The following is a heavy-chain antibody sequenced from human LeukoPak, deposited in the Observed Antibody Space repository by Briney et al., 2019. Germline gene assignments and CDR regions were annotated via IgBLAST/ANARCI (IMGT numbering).Heavy chain of an antibody. J-gene: IGHJ4*02. CDR3: AKSYGGYVLDY. Sequence: SETLSLTCIVSGGSVNSGSHYWNWVRQPGGKGLEWIGRMSTSGSAKYNPSLQSRGTMSIDTSKNQFSLKLSSVTAADTAVYYCAKSYGGYVLDYWGPGTLVTVSS. CDR2: MSTSGSA. D-gene: IGHD5-12*01. V-gene: IGHV4-61*02. CDR1: GGSVNSGSHY.